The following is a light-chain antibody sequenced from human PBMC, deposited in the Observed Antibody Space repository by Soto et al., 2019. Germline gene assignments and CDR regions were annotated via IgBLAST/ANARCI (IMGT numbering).Light chain of an antibody. CDR1: QGISSY. V-gene: IGKV1-39*01. Sequence: DIQMTQSPSSLSASVGDRITITCRASQGISSYLDWYQQKLGKSPNLLMYAASSLQTGVPSRFSGSGSGTDFTLTITYLQPEDFAVYYCQQSYSTPFTFGHGTKVDI. CDR3: QQSYSTPFT. J-gene: IGKJ3*01. CDR2: AAS.